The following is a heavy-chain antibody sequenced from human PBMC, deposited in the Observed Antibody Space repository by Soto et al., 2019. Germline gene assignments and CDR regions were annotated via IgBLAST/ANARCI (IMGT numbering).Heavy chain of an antibody. CDR1: GGSISSYY. Sequence: PSETLSLTCTVSGGSISSYYWSWIRQPPGKGLEWIGDINHSGSTNYNPSLKSRVTISVDTSKNQFSLKLSSVTAADTAVYYCARPPFARYDFWSGYYTPDYWYFDLWGRGTLVTVSS. V-gene: IGHV4-59*12. J-gene: IGHJ2*01. CDR2: INHSGST. D-gene: IGHD3-3*01. CDR3: ARPPFARYDFWSGYYTPDYWYFDL.